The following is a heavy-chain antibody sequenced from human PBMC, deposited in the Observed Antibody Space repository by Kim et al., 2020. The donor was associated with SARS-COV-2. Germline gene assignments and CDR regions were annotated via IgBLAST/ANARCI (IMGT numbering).Heavy chain of an antibody. D-gene: IGHD3-10*01. J-gene: IGHJ6*02. CDR2: IDTKTGNP. V-gene: IGHV7-4-1*02. Sequence: ASVKVSCKASGYTFTDYTMNWVRQAPGQGLEWMGWIDTKTGNPTYGQGFTGRLVFSFDIAVGTAYLQISSLKTEDTAVFYCARSGVMDVWGQGTTVTVYS. CDR1: GYTFTDYT. CDR3: ARSGVMDV.